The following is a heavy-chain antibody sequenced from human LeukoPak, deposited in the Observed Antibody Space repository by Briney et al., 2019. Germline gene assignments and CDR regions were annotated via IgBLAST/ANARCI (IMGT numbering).Heavy chain of an antibody. Sequence: SETLSLTCTVSGGSISSGDYYWSWIRQPPGKGLEWIVYIYYSGSTYYHPSLKSRVTIPVDTSKNQFSLKLSSVTAADTAVYYCARDSAQGDQFDYWGQGTLVTVSS. CDR3: ARDSAQGDQFDY. CDR1: GGSISSGDYY. CDR2: IYYSGST. D-gene: IGHD3-16*01. V-gene: IGHV4-30-4*01. J-gene: IGHJ4*02.